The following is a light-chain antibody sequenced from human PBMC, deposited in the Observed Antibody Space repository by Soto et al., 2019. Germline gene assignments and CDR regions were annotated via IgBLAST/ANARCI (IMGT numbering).Light chain of an antibody. Sequence: EIVLTQSPGTLSLSPWERATLSCRASQSVNNNLAWYQQKLGQAPRVLIYGASTRATGIPARFTGSGSGTEFILTITSLQSEDSAVYYCQEYNTWPWTFGQGTKVDIK. CDR3: QEYNTWPWT. CDR2: GAS. CDR1: QSVNNN. V-gene: IGKV3-15*01. J-gene: IGKJ1*01.